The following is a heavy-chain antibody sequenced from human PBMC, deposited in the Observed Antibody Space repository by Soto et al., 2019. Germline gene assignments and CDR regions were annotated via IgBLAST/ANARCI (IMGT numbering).Heavy chain of an antibody. CDR3: ATDAGTRGWFDP. CDR2: IYNSGST. D-gene: IGHD3-10*01. CDR1: GGSISSYY. V-gene: IGHV4-59*01. Sequence: SETLSLTCTVSGGSISSYYWSWIRQPPGKGLEWIGYIYNSGSTNYNPSLKSRVTISVDTSKNQFSLKLTSVTAADTAVYFCATDAGTRGWFDPWGQGTPVTVSS. J-gene: IGHJ5*02.